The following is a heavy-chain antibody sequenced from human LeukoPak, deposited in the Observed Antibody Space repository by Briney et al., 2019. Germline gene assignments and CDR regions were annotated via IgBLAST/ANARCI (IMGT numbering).Heavy chain of an antibody. CDR2: IWHDGSNK. CDR1: AFTFSNFG. V-gene: IGHV3-33*01. D-gene: IGHD3-10*01. Sequence: PGGSLRVSCAASAFTFSNFGMHWASQAPGKGVEWVAVIWHDGSNKYYADSVKGRFTISRDNSKNTLYLQMNSLRAEDTAVYYCARARWFGELLSEGYFDYWGQGTLVTVSS. CDR3: ARARWFGELLSEGYFDY. J-gene: IGHJ4*02.